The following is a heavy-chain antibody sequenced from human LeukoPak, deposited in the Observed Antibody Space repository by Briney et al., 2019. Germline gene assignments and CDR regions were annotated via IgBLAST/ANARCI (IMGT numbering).Heavy chain of an antibody. V-gene: IGHV2-70*04. CDR1: GFSLRTSGMR. Sequence: SGPALVKPTQTLTLTCTFSGFSLRTSGMRVSWIRQTPGKALEWLARIDWDDNKFYSTSLKTRLTISKDTSRNQVVLTMTNMDPVDTATYYCARTPRGTCYDYWGQGTLVTVSS. J-gene: IGHJ4*02. CDR3: ARTPRGTCYDY. D-gene: IGHD2-15*01. CDR2: IDWDDNK.